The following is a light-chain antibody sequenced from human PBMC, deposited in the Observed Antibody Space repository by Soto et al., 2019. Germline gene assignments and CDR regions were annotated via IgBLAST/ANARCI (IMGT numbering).Light chain of an antibody. CDR3: QQYNSYPWT. J-gene: IGKJ1*01. CDR1: QSISSW. CDR2: HAY. Sequence: DIQMTQSPSTLSASVGDRVTLTCRASQSISSWVAWYQQKPGKAPKLLIYHAYSLESGVPSRFSGSESGTEFTLTINSLQPDDFATYYCQQYNSYPWTFGQGTKVDTK. V-gene: IGKV1-5*01.